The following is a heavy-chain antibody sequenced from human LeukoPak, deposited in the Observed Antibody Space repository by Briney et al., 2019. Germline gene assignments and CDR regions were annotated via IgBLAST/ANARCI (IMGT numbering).Heavy chain of an antibody. D-gene: IGHD1-14*01. J-gene: IGHJ6*02. V-gene: IGHV1-18*04. CDR1: GYTFSTYT. Sequence: ASVKVSCKASGYTFSTYTISWVRQAPGQGLEWLGWISAYNGNTYYAQRLQGRVTMTTDTSTTTAYMELKSLTSDDTTVYFCARGPHHFYGMDVWGQGTTVTVSS. CDR2: ISAYNGNT. CDR3: ARGPHHFYGMDV.